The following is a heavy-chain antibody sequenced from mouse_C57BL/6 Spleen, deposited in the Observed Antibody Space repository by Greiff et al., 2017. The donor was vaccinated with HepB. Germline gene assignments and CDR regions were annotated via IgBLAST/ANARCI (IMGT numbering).Heavy chain of an antibody. CDR2: INPNNGGT. D-gene: IGHD2-3*01. Sequence: VQLQQSGPELVKPGASVKISCKASGYTFTDYYMNWVKQSHGKSLEWIGDINPNNGGTSYNQKFKGKATLTVDKSSSTAYMELRSLTSEDSAVYYCARPYDGYSFAYWGQGTLVTVSA. V-gene: IGHV1-26*01. CDR1: GYTFTDYY. J-gene: IGHJ3*01. CDR3: ARPYDGYSFAY.